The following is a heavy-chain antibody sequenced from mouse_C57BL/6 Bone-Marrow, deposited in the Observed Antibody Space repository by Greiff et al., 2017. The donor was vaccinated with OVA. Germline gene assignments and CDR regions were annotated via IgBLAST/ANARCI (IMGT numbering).Heavy chain of an antibody. Sequence: EVNLVESGGGLVQPGGSLKLSCAASGFTFSDYGMAWVRQAPRKGPEWVAFISNLAYSIYYADTVTGRFTISRENAKNTLYLEMSSLRSEDTAMYYCARLIYGSSFAYWGQGTLVTVSA. V-gene: IGHV5-15*01. CDR2: ISNLAYSI. J-gene: IGHJ3*01. CDR1: GFTFSDYG. D-gene: IGHD1-1*01. CDR3: ARLIYGSSFAY.